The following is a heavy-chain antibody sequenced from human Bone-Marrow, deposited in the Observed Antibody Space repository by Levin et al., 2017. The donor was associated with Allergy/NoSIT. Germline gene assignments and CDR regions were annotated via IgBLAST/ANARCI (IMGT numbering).Heavy chain of an antibody. Sequence: NPGGSLRLSCAASGFTFSSYSMNWVRQAPGKGLEWVSSISSSSSYIYYADSVKGRFTISRDNAKNSLYLQMNSLRAEDTAVYYCARVETGSSWYDYDYYMDVWGKGTTVTVSS. D-gene: IGHD6-13*01. CDR3: ARVETGSSWYDYDYYMDV. CDR2: ISSSSSYI. CDR1: GFTFSSYS. V-gene: IGHV3-21*01. J-gene: IGHJ6*03.